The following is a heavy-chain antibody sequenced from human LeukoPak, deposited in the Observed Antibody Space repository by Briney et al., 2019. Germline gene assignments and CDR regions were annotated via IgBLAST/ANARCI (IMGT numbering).Heavy chain of an antibody. Sequence: TGESLKIPCKGSGYSFTSYWISWVRQMPGKGLEWMGRIDPSDSYTNYSPSFRGHVTISADKSISTAYLQWSSLKASDTAMYYCARPVGSWNDAWFDPWGQGTLVTVSS. CDR1: GYSFTSYW. V-gene: IGHV5-10-1*01. CDR2: IDPSDSYT. CDR3: ARPVGSWNDAWFDP. D-gene: IGHD1-1*01. J-gene: IGHJ5*02.